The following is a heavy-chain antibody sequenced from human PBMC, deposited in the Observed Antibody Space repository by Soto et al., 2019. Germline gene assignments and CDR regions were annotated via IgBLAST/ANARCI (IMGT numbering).Heavy chain of an antibody. D-gene: IGHD3-22*01. CDR3: AKGITMIVVSDAFDY. J-gene: IGHJ4*02. CDR1: GFTFSSYA. V-gene: IGHV3-23*01. CDR2: ISGSGGST. Sequence: EVQLLESGGGLVQPGGSLRLSCAASGFTFSSYAMSWVRQAPGKGLEWVSAISGSGGSTYYADSVKGRFIISRDNSKNTLYLQMNSLRAEDTAVYYCAKGITMIVVSDAFDYWGQGTLVTVSS.